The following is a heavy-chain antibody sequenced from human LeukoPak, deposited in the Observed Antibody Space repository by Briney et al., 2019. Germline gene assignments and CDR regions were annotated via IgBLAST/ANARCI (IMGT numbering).Heavy chain of an antibody. D-gene: IGHD3-16*01. CDR1: GYTFTSYG. CDR2: ISAYNGNT. V-gene: IGHV1-18*01. CDR3: ARDLRVITEGDFDY. J-gene: IGHJ4*02. Sequence: ASVKVSCKASGYTFTSYGISWVRQARGQGLEWMGWISAYNGNTNYAQKLQGRVTMTTDTSTSTAYMELRSLRSDDTAVYYCARDLRVITEGDFDYWGQGTLVTVSS.